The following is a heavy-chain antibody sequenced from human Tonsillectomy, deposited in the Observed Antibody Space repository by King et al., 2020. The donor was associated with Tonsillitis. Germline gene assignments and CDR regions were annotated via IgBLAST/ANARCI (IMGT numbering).Heavy chain of an antibody. Sequence: VQLQESGPGLVKPSQTLSLTCTVSNGSISSGDYYWSWIRQVPGKGLEWIGHIHHRGSTYYNPSLRSRLTMSVEMSKNQFSLKLTSVTAADTAVYYCARDGAVGSYYYGSGSCFDCWGQGTLVTVSS. J-gene: IGHJ4*02. CDR1: NGSISSGDYY. V-gene: IGHV4-30-4*01. CDR3: ARDGAVGSYYYGSGSCFDC. CDR2: IHHRGST. D-gene: IGHD3-10*01.